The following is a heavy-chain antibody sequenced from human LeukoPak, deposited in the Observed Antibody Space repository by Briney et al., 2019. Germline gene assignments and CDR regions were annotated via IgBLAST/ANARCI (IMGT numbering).Heavy chain of an antibody. CDR2: IYTSGST. D-gene: IGHD3-10*01. V-gene: IGHV4-4*09. CDR1: GGSISSYY. CDR3: ARQGTMTRGGYWLDP. J-gene: IGHJ5*02. Sequence: PSETLSLTCTVSGGSISSYYWSWIRQPPGKGLEWIGNIYTSGSTNYNPSLKSRITISVDTSKNQFSLKLNSVTAADTAVYYCARQGTMTRGGYWLDPWGQGTLVTVSS.